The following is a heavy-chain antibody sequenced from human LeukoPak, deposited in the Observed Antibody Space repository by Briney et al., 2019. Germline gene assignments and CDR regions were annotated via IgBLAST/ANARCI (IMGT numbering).Heavy chain of an antibody. Sequence: SETLSLTCTVSGGSISSGGYYWSWIRQHPGKGLEWIGYIYYSGSTYYNPSLKSRVTISVDTSKNQFSLKLGSVTAADTAVYYCARGSVDIVATTPFDYWGQGTLVTVSS. J-gene: IGHJ4*02. CDR3: ARGSVDIVATTPFDY. V-gene: IGHV4-31*03. D-gene: IGHD5-12*01. CDR1: GGSISSGGYY. CDR2: IYYSGST.